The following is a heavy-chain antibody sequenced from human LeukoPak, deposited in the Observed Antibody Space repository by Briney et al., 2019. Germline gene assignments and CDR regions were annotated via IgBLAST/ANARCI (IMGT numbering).Heavy chain of an antibody. CDR1: GGSISSGDYY. D-gene: IGHD3-10*01. V-gene: IGHV4-39*07. CDR2: IYYSGST. J-gene: IGHJ5*02. Sequence: PSQTLSLTCTVSGGSISSGDYYWGWIRQPPGKGLEWIGSIYYSGSTYYNPSLKSRVTISVDTSKNQFSLKLSSVTAADTAVYYCARAYYGSGSSWFDPWGQGTLVTVSS. CDR3: ARAYYGSGSSWFDP.